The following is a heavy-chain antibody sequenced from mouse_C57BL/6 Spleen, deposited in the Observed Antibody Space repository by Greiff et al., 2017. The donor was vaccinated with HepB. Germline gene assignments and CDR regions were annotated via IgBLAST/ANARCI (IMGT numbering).Heavy chain of an antibody. Sequence: QVQLQQPGTELVKPGASVKLSCKASGYTFTSYWMHWVKQRPGQGLEWIGNINPSNGGTNYNEKFKSKATLTVDKSSSTAYMQLSSLTSEDSAVYYCAREKKGDDVYYLYYYAMDYWGQRTSVTVSS. D-gene: IGHD2-3*01. CDR2: INPSNGGT. J-gene: IGHJ4*01. CDR1: GYTFTSYW. CDR3: AREKKGDDVYYLYYYAMDY. V-gene: IGHV1-53*01.